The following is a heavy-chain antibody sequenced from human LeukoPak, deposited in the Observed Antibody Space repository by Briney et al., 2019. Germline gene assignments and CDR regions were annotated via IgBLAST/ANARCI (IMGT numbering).Heavy chain of an antibody. CDR2: ISGSGGST. V-gene: IGHV3-23*01. D-gene: IGHD5-18*01. CDR1: GLFVSSDY. J-gene: IGHJ4*02. CDR3: ARDAAYGYDRFDY. Sequence: PGGSLRLSCAVSGLFVSSDYMTWVRQAPGKGLEWVSAISGSGGSTYYADSVKGRFTISRDNAKNSLYLQMNSLRAEDTAVYYCARDAAYGYDRFDYWGQGTQVTVSS.